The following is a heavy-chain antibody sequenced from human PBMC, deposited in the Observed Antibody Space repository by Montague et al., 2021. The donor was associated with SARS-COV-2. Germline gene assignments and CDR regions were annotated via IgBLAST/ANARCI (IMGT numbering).Heavy chain of an antibody. CDR2: IYWNDDK. CDR1: GFSLSTSAVG. Sequence: PALVKPTQTPTLTCSFSGFSLSTSAVGVGWIRQPPGKALEWLAVIYWNDDKYYDPSLNSRLTITKDTSKNQVVLTMTNMDLVGTATYYCAHRIQNLNGFQNWGQGTLVTVSS. CDR3: AHRIQNLNGFQN. J-gene: IGHJ1*01. D-gene: IGHD2-8*01. V-gene: IGHV2-5*01.